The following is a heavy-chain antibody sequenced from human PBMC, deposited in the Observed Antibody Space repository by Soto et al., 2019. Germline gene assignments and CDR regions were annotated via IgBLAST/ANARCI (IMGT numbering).Heavy chain of an antibody. CDR2: VNPNSGNT. D-gene: IGHD3-10*01. J-gene: IGHJ6*03. Sequence: ASVKVSCKASGYTFTSYDINWVRQATGQGLEWMGWVNPNSGNTGYAQKFQGRVTMTRNTSISTAYMELSSLRSEDTAVYYCARANYGSGSYSDYYMDVWGKGTTVTVSS. V-gene: IGHV1-8*01. CDR3: ARANYGSGSYSDYYMDV. CDR1: GYTFTSYD.